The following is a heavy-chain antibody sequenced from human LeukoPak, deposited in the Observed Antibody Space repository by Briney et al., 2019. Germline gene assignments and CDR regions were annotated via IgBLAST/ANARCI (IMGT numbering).Heavy chain of an antibody. V-gene: IGHV3-23*01. CDR3: ARGTLLWFGELKY. Sequence: GGSLRLSCAASGFTFNSYVMSWVRQAPGKGLEWVSAISGSGGSTYYADSVKGRFTISRDNSKNTLYLQMNSLRAEDTAVYYCARGTLLWFGELKYWGQGTLVTVSS. J-gene: IGHJ4*02. D-gene: IGHD3-10*01. CDR2: ISGSGGST. CDR1: GFTFNSYV.